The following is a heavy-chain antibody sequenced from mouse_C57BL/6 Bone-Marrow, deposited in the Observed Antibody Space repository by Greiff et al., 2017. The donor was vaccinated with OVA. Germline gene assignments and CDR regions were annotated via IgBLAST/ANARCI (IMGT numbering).Heavy chain of an antibody. CDR3: ARHSFGSSSWFAY. CDR2: ISSGSSTI. J-gene: IGHJ3*01. V-gene: IGHV5-17*01. Sequence: EVKLQESGGGLVKPGGSLKLSCAASGFTFSDYGMHWVRQAPEKGLEWVAYISSGSSTIYYADTVKGRFTISRDNAKNTLFLQMTSLRSEDTAMYYCARHSFGSSSWFAYWGQGTLVTVSA. CDR1: GFTFSDYG. D-gene: IGHD1-1*01.